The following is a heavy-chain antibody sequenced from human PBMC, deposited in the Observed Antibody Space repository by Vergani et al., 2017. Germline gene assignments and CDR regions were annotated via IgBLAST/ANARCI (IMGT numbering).Heavy chain of an antibody. CDR1: GFALNRHA. V-gene: IGHV3-30-3*01. Sequence: QVQLVESGGGVVQPGTSLRLSCVVSGFALNRHAMYWVRQAPGKGLEWVVGISFDGTNEYYPDLVKGRFTISRDIAKNTLYLQVRSLRPEDTAVYYCATAGAAYCRGASCYDFFEYWGQGTLVTVAS. J-gene: IGHJ4*02. D-gene: IGHD2-15*01. CDR2: ISFDGTNE. CDR3: ATAGAAYCRGASCYDFFEY.